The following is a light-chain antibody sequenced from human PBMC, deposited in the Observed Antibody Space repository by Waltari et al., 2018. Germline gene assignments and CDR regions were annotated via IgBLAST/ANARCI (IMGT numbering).Light chain of an antibody. Sequence: IVMTQSPATLSVSPGERATLPCRASQSISTNLAWFQEKPGQAPRLLIYGASTRATGGPARFSGSGCGTYFTLVISSLQSEDFAVYYCQQYDKWLRYSFGQGTKLEIK. V-gene: IGKV3-15*01. CDR3: QQYDKWLRYS. CDR2: GAS. CDR1: QSISTN. J-gene: IGKJ2*01.